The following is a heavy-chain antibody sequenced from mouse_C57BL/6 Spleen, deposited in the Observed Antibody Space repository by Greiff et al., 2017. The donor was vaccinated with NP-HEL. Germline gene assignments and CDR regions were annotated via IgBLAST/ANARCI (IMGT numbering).Heavy chain of an antibody. J-gene: IGHJ4*01. CDR2: IYPGDGDT. Sequence: VQLQQSGPELVKPGASVKISCKASGYAFSSSWMNWVKQRPGQGLEWIGRIYPGDGDTNYNGKFKGKATLTADKSSSTAYMQLSSLTSEDSAVYFCARGSAMDYWGQGTSVTVSS. CDR3: ARGSAMDY. V-gene: IGHV1-82*01. D-gene: IGHD1-1*01. CDR1: GYAFSSSW.